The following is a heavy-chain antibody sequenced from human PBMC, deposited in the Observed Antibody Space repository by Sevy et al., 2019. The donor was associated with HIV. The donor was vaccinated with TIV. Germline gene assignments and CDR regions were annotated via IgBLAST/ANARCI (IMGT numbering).Heavy chain of an antibody. CDR2: VRNDGSNK. D-gene: IGHD2-8*01. CDR1: GFSLITSD. CDR3: ARGRKTTEEWLEELDYYYGLDV. V-gene: IGHV3-30*02. Sequence: GESLKISCAASGFSLITSDMHWVRQAPGNGLEWVAYVRNDGSNKYYADSVRDRFTISRDSPKNTLYLQMNSLRDEDTAIYYCARGRKTTEEWLEELDYYYGLDVWGQGTTVTVSS. J-gene: IGHJ6*02.